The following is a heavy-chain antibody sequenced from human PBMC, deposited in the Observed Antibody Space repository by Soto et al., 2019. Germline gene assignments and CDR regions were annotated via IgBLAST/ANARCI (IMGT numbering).Heavy chain of an antibody. J-gene: IGHJ6*02. V-gene: IGHV1-18*01. CDR3: ARDPYHVLPVNAPKLYGMDV. Sequence: QVQLVQSGAEVKKPGDSVKVSCKASGYTFTTYDISWVRQAPGQGLEWMGRSSTYNGDTNYPQSLQGRLTMTTDTSTATAYMELRSLGSDDTAVYYCARDPYHVLPVNAPKLYGMDVWGQGTTVTVSS. D-gene: IGHD3-10*02. CDR1: GYTFTTYD. CDR2: SSTYNGDT.